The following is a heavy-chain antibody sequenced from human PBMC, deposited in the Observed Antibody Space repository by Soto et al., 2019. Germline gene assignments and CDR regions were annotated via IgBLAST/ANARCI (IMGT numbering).Heavy chain of an antibody. CDR3: AHRVLRAVFGLVTTTAIDFDF. J-gene: IGHJ4*02. CDR1: GFSLTNSGVG. V-gene: IGHV2-5*02. CDR2: IYWDDDK. Sequence: QITLNESGPTQVKPRQTLTLTGTFSGFSLTNSGVGVGWIRQSPGKAPEWLALIYWDDDKRYSPSLKSKLTTTNDTFKNQVVLTLADLDPADTATYYCAHRVLRAVFGLVTTTAIDFDFWGQGTPVAVSS. D-gene: IGHD3-3*01.